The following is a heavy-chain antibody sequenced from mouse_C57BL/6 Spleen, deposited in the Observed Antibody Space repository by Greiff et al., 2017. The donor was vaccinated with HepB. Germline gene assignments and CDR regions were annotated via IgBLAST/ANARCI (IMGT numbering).Heavy chain of an antibody. CDR3: ARSVRGYYGSRESYYAMDY. Sequence: QVQLQQSGPELVKPGASVKLSCKASGYTFTSYDINWVKQRPGQGLEWIGWIYPRDGSTKYNEKFKGKATLTVDTSSSTAYMELHSLTSEDSAVYFCARSVRGYYGSRESYYAMDYWGQGTSVTVSS. J-gene: IGHJ4*01. CDR1: GYTFTSYD. D-gene: IGHD1-1*01. V-gene: IGHV1-85*01. CDR2: IYPRDGST.